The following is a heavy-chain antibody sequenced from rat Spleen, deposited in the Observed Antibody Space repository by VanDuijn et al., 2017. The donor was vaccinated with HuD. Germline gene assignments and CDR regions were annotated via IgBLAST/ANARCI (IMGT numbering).Heavy chain of an antibody. CDR1: GFTFSDYN. CDR2: ISTGGGNT. D-gene: IGHD5-1*01. J-gene: IGHJ3*01. V-gene: IGHV5-25*01. Sequence: EVQLVESGGGLVQPGRSLKLSCAASGFTFSDYNMAWVRQAPKKGLEWVASISTGGGNTYYRDSVKGRFTISRDKAKSTLYLQVDSLRSEDTATYYCSRGRGSEVAGWFVYWGQGTLVTVSS. CDR3: SRGRGSEVAGWFVY.